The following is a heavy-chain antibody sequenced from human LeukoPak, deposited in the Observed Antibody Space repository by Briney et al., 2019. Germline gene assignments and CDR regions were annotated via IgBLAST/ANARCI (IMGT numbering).Heavy chain of an antibody. V-gene: IGHV4-61*02. CDR3: ARAPWGSPPSGAFDI. CDR1: GGSISSAHYY. J-gene: IGHJ3*02. CDR2: IYSSGTS. D-gene: IGHD3-16*01. Sequence: TLSLTCTVSGGSISSAHYYWNWIRQPAGKGLEWIGRIYSSGTSNVSPSFNTRVTMSVDTSKKQFYLKVTSVTAADSGIYYCARAPWGSPPSGAFDIWGQGIMVTVSS.